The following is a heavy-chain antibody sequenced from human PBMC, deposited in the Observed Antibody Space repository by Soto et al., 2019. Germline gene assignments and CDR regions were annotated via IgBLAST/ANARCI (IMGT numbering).Heavy chain of an antibody. CDR1: GFTFSSYA. CDR3: AKDRTQLGRQLVAMADAFDI. V-gene: IGHV3-23*01. D-gene: IGHD6-13*01. CDR2: ISGSGGST. J-gene: IGHJ3*02. Sequence: GGSLRLSCAASGFTFSSYAMSWVRQAPGKGLEWVSAISGSGGSTYYADSVKGRFTISRDNSKNTLYLQMNSLRAEDTAVYYCAKDRTQLGRQLVAMADAFDIWGQGTMVTVSS.